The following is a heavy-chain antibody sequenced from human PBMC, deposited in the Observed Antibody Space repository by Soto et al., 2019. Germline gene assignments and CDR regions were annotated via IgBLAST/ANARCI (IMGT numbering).Heavy chain of an antibody. CDR3: ASGLIYDSSGYYFDY. V-gene: IGHV1-46*01. D-gene: IGHD3-22*01. J-gene: IGHJ4*02. CDR1: GYTFTSYY. CDR2: INPSGGST. Sequence: GASVKVSCKASGYTFTSYYMHWVRQAPGQGLEWMGIINPSGGSTRYAQKFQGRVTMTRDTSTSTVYMELSSLRSEDTAVYYCASGLIYDSSGYYFDYWGQGTLVTVSS.